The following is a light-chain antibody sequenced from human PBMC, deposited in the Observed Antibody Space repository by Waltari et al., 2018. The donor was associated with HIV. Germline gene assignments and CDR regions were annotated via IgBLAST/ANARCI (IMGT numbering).Light chain of an antibody. J-gene: IGLJ3*02. V-gene: IGLV2-8*01. Sequence: QSALTQPPSASGSLGQSVTISCPGSSSDIGASASVSWFQQHPRSAPKLLLYEVTTRPSSVSDRFSGSRSGSTAFLTVAGLQPDDEATYFCSSYGDSLRVLFGGGTNVTVL. CDR2: EVT. CDR3: SSYGDSLRVL. CDR1: SSDIGASAS.